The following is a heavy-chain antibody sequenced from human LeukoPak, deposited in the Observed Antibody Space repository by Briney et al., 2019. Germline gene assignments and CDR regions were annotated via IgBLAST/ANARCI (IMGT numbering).Heavy chain of an antibody. CDR3: ARQGGYIAPLAL. J-gene: IGHJ4*02. Sequence: SETLSLTCTVSGGSISSYYWSWIRQPPGKGLEWIGYISYSGNTNYNPSLTSRATISVDTSKNQFSLKLSSVTAADTAVYYCARQGGYIAPLALWGQGTLVTVSS. CDR1: GGSISSYY. V-gene: IGHV4-59*08. D-gene: IGHD6-13*01. CDR2: ISYSGNT.